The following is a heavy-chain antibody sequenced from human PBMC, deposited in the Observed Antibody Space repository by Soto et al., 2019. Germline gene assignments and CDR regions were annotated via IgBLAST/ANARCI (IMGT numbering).Heavy chain of an antibody. CDR3: ARIPAEKEFAMDV. D-gene: IGHD6-25*01. CDR1: GYTFTTYI. Sequence: ASVKVSCKASGYTFTTYIITWVRQAPGQGLEWVGWIAAYNGKSNYAQKFQGRVTMTIETSTSTANMELRGLTSDDTAIYYCARIPAEKEFAMDVWGHGTTVTVS. CDR2: IAAYNGKS. J-gene: IGHJ6*02. V-gene: IGHV1-18*01.